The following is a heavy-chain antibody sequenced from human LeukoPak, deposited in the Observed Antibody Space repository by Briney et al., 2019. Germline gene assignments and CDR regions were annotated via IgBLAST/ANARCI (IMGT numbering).Heavy chain of an antibody. CDR1: GFAVSSNF. CDR2: IYGGGST. CDR3: ASWPGVWYGEDS. Sequence: PGGSLRLSCAASGFAVSSNFMSWVRQAPGKGLEWVSVIYGGGSTYYPDSVKGRFTISRDTFKNTVYLQMNSLRAEDTAVYYCASWPGVWYGEDSWGQGTLVTVSS. D-gene: IGHD3-10*01. J-gene: IGHJ4*02. V-gene: IGHV3-53*01.